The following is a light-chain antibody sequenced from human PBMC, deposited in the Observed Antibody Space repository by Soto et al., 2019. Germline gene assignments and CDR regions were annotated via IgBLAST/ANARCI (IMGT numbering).Light chain of an antibody. CDR3: QHCDDPVFI. CDR2: DAS. V-gene: IGKV1-33*01. CDR1: QDISNY. Sequence: DIQMTQSPSSLSASVGDRVTITCQASQDISNYLNWYQQKPGKAPKLLIYDASNLETGVPSRFSGSGAGPDFTFTISSLQPQDIATYYCQHCDDPVFIFGPGSKVDIK. J-gene: IGKJ3*01.